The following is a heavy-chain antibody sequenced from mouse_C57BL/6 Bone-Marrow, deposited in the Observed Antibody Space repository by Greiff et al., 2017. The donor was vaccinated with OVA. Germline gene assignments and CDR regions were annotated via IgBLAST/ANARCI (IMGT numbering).Heavy chain of an antibody. CDR1: GYTFTSYW. CDR2: IDPSDSYT. CDR3: ARETVVAHFDY. V-gene: IGHV1-50*01. Sequence: QVQLQQPGAELVKPGASVKLSCKASGYTFTSYWMQWVKQRPGQGLEWIGEIDPSDSYTNYNQKFKGKATWTVDTSSSTAYMQLSSLTSEDSAVYYCARETVVAHFDYWGQGTTLTVSS. D-gene: IGHD1-1*01. J-gene: IGHJ2*01.